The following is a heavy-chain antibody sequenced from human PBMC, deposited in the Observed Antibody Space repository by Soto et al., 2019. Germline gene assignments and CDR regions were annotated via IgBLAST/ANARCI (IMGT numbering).Heavy chain of an antibody. CDR3: ANYRGDFWSGYLTYYYYGMDV. D-gene: IGHD3-3*01. J-gene: IGHJ6*02. Sequence: GGSLRLSCAASGFTFSDHFMDWVRQAPGRGLEWVGRAGSKAAGYTPEYAASVKGRFTVSRDDSENSLYLQMNSLKTEDTAVYYCANYRGDFWSGYLTYYYYGMDVWGQGTTVTVSS. CDR1: GFTFSDHF. V-gene: IGHV3-72*01. CDR2: AGSKAAGYTP.